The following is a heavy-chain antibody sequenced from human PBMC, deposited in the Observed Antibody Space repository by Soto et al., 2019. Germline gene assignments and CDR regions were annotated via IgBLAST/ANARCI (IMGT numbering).Heavy chain of an antibody. Sequence: HPGGSLRLSCAASGFTFSSYAMSWVRQAPGKGLEWVSAISGSGGSTYYADSVKGRFTISRDNSKNTLYLQMNSLRAEDTAVYYCAKDYIPNGGGYYGFDYWGQGTLVTVSS. CDR1: GFTFSSYA. J-gene: IGHJ4*02. CDR3: AKDYIPNGGGYYGFDY. CDR2: ISGSGGST. D-gene: IGHD1-26*01. V-gene: IGHV3-23*01.